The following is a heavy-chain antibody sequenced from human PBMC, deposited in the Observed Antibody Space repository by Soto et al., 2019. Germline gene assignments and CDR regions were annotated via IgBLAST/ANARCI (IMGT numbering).Heavy chain of an antibody. V-gene: IGHV1-69*12. J-gene: IGHJ4*02. D-gene: IGHD1-1*01. CDR1: GGTFTSFA. CDR3: ARAHNDNADGPMEF. CDR2: IIPIFITP. Sequence: QVQLVQSGAEVKMPGSSVKVSCKASGGTFTSFAFSWVRQAPGQGLEWMGGIIPIFITPKYAQKFRGRVTITADESTTTVNMELSSLRFADTAIYYCARAHNDNADGPMEFWGQGTLLTVSS.